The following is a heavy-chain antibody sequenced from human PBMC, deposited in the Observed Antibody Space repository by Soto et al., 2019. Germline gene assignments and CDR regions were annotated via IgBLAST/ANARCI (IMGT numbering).Heavy chain of an antibody. CDR3: AKDLDVVVVVTATRGLDV. V-gene: IGHV3-30*18. CDR1: GFTFDNYG. J-gene: IGHJ6*02. D-gene: IGHD2-15*01. CDR2: ISYDGSKK. Sequence: QVQLVESGGGVVQPGRSLRLSCAASGFTFDNYGLHWVRQPPGKGLEWVAVISYDGSKKFYADSVTGRFTISRDNSKNTLYLQMNTLRVEDTAVYYCAKDLDVVVVVTATRGLDVWGQGTTVTVSS.